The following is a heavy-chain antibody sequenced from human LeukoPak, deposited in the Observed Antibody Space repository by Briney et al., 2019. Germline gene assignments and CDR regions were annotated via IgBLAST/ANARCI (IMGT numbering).Heavy chain of an antibody. J-gene: IGHJ2*01. Sequence: PGGSLRLSCAASGFTVSSNYMSWVRQAPGRGLEWVSVIYSGGSTYYADSVKGRFTISRDNSKNTLYLQMNSLRAEDTAVYYCAKVATSYCGGDCYSYYWYFDLWGRGTLVTVSS. CDR2: IYSGGST. V-gene: IGHV3-53*05. CDR3: AKVATSYCGGDCYSYYWYFDL. D-gene: IGHD2-21*02. CDR1: GFTVSSNY.